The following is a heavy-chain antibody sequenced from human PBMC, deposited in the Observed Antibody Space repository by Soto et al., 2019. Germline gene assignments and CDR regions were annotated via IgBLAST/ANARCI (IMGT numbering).Heavy chain of an antibody. Sequence: ASVKVSCKASGYTFTSYGISWVRQAPGQGLEWMGWISAYNGNTNYAQKLQGRVTMTTDTSTSTAYMELSSLRSDDTAVYYCARVSVVVVPAAHNWFDPWGQGTLVTVSS. CDR3: ARVSVVVVPAAHNWFDP. CDR1: GYTFTSYG. V-gene: IGHV1-18*01. D-gene: IGHD2-2*01. J-gene: IGHJ5*02. CDR2: ISAYNGNT.